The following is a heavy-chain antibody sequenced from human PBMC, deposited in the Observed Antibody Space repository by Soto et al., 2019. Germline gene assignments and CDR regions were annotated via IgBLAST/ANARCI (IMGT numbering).Heavy chain of an antibody. Sequence: QVQLQQSGPGLVKSSQTLSLTCAISGDSVSSNSVAWNWIRQSPSRGLECLGRIYYRAKWYNGYALSVKSRININPDTSKNQFSLQLNSVTPEDTAVYYCARFGSGWWFDYWGQGTLVTVSS. J-gene: IGHJ4*02. D-gene: IGHD6-19*01. V-gene: IGHV6-1*01. CDR1: GDSVSSNSVA. CDR3: ARFGSGWWFDY. CDR2: IYYRAKWYN.